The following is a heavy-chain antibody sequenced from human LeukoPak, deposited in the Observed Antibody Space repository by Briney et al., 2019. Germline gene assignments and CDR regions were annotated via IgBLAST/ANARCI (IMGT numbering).Heavy chain of an antibody. CDR3: ATDQDHGYFRQ. V-gene: IGHV3-7*01. Sequence: GGSLRLSCAASGFTFSSYWMSWVRQAPGTGPEWVANINLDGSEKHYVDSVRGRFTISRDNAKNTLYLDMNSLRAEDTAVFYCATDQDHGYFRQWGQGTLVTVSS. CDR1: GFTFSSYW. CDR2: INLDGSEK. D-gene: IGHD4-17*01. J-gene: IGHJ1*01.